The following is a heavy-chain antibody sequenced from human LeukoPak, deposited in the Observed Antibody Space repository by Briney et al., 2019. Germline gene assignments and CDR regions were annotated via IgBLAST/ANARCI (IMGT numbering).Heavy chain of an antibody. J-gene: IGHJ6*02. CDR3: IEGIQVFRGNYYYYSMDV. Sequence: PGRSLRLSCAASGFTFSSYAMHWVRQAPGKGLEWVAVISYDGSDKYYADSVKGRFTISRDNSKNTLYLQMNNLRAEDTAVYYCIEGIQVFRGNYYYYSMDVWGQGTTVTVSS. CDR1: GFTFSSYA. V-gene: IGHV3-30-3*01. CDR2: ISYDGSDK. D-gene: IGHD3-10*01.